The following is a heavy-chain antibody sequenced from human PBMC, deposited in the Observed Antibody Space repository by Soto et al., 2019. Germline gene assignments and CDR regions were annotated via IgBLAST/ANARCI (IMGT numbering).Heavy chain of an antibody. V-gene: IGHV4-39*01. Sequence: QLQLQESGPGLVKPSETLSLTCTVSGGSISSSSYYWGWIRQPPGKGLEWIGSIYYSGSTYYNPSLKSRVTISVDTSKNQFSLKLSSVTAAGTAVYYCARGEGYDYVYYWGQGTLVTVSS. CDR1: GGSISSSSYY. CDR3: ARGEGYDYVYY. D-gene: IGHD3-16*01. CDR2: IYYSGST. J-gene: IGHJ4*02.